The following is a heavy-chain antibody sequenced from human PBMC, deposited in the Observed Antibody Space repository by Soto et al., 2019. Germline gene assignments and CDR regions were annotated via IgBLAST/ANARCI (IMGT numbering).Heavy chain of an antibody. V-gene: IGHV3-23*01. CDR2: ISGSGGST. CDR1: VFTFSSYA. CDR3: AKDQSKVIIQGSGPEYFQH. J-gene: IGHJ1*01. D-gene: IGHD2-21*01. Sequence: GGSLRLSCAASVFTFSSYAMSWVRQAPGKGLEWVSAISGSGGSTYYADSVKGRFTISRDNPKNTLYLQMNSLRAEDTAVYYCAKDQSKVIIQGSGPEYFQHWGQGTLVTVSS.